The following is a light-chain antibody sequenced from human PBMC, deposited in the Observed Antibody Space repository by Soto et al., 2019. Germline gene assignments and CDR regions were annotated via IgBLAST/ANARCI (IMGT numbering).Light chain of an antibody. Sequence: DIQMTQSPSSLSASVGDRVTITCQASQDISTYLIWNQQKPGKAPKLLIYEASNLEKGVPSRFSGSGSGTDFTFTISSLQPEDIATYYCQKYDNLPYTFGQGTKLEIK. J-gene: IGKJ2*01. CDR1: QDISTY. V-gene: IGKV1-33*01. CDR2: EAS. CDR3: QKYDNLPYT.